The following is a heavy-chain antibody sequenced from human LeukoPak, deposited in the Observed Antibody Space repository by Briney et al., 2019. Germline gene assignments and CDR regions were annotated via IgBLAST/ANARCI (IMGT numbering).Heavy chain of an antibody. CDR3: AKDSGYGYNYFDY. CDR1: GFTFSSYA. V-gene: IGHV3-23*01. CDR2: ISGSGGST. J-gene: IGHJ4*02. Sequence: PGGSLRLSWAASGFTFSSYALGWVRQAPGKGLEWVSAISGSGGSTYYADSVKGRFTISRDNSKNTLYLQMNSLRAEDTAVYYCAKDSGYGYNYFDYWGQGTLVTVSS. D-gene: IGHD5-18*01.